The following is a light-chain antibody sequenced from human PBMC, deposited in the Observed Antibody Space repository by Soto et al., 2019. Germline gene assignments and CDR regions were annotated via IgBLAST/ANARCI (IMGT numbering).Light chain of an antibody. J-gene: IGKJ1*01. CDR2: GAS. Sequence: EIVMTQSPATLSVSPGERATLSCRASQSVSSNLSWYQQKPGQAPRLLSHGASTRATGIPARFSGSVSGTEFTLTISSLQSEHFAVYYCQQYNNWPPGTFGQGTKVEI. CDR1: QSVSSN. V-gene: IGKV3-15*01. CDR3: QQYNNWPPGT.